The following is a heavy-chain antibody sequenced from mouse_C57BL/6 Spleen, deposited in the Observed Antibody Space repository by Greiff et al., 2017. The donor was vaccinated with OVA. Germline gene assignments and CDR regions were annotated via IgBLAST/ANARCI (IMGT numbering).Heavy chain of an antibody. D-gene: IGHD1-1*01. J-gene: IGHJ3*01. Sequence: EVTVVESGGGLVQPGGSLSLSCAASGFTFTVYYMSWVRQPPGKALEWLGFIRNKANGYTTEYSASVKGRFTISRDNSQSILYLQMNALRAEDSATYYCARYYYGSSPWFAYWGQGTLVTVSA. CDR2: IRNKANGYTT. CDR3: ARYYYGSSPWFAY. V-gene: IGHV7-3*01. CDR1: GFTFTVYY.